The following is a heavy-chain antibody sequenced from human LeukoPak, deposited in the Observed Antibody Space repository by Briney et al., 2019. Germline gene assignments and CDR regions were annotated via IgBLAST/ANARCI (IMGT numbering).Heavy chain of an antibody. CDR3: ARRSVAGSLDY. J-gene: IGHJ4*02. CDR1: GFTFSSYS. CDR2: ISSSSSYI. Sequence: GGSLRLSCAASGFTFSSYSMNWVRQAPGKGLEWVSSISSSSSYIYYADSVKGRFTISRDNAENSLYLQMSSLRAEDTAVYYCARRSVAGSLDYWGQGTLVTVSS. D-gene: IGHD6-19*01. V-gene: IGHV3-21*06.